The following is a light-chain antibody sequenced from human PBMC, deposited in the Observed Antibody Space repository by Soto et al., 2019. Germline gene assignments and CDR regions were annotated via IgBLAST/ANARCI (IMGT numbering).Light chain of an antibody. CDR1: QSISIY. Sequence: DIQMTQSPSSLSASVGDIVTITFLASQSISIYLNWYQLKPGKAPNLLMYGASYLKSGVPTRFSGSGSGTDFTLTISSLQPEDFAIYYCQQTYTTPEITFGQGTRLEIK. CDR3: QQTYTTPEIT. J-gene: IGKJ5*01. CDR2: GAS. V-gene: IGKV1-39*01.